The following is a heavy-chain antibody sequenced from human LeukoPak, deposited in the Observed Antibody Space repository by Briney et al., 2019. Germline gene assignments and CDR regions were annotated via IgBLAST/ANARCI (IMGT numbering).Heavy chain of an antibody. D-gene: IGHD3-10*01. CDR3: ARNYGSGSYYLFYYFDY. V-gene: IGHV4-59*01. CDR2: IYYSGST. J-gene: IGHJ4*02. CDR1: GGSISSYY. Sequence: SETLSLTCTVSGGSISSYYWSWIRQPPGKGLEWIGYIYYSGSTNYNPSLKGRVTISVDTSKNQFSLKLSSVTAADTAVYYCARNYGSGSYYLFYYFDYWGQGTLVTVSS.